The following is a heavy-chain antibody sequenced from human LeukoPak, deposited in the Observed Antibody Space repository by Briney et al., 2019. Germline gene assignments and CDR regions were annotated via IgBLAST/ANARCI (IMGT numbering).Heavy chain of an antibody. Sequence: SETLSLTCTVSGGSISSYYWSWIRQPPGKGLEWIGYIYYSGSTNYNPSLKSRVTISVDTSKNQFSLKLSSVTAADTAVYYCARGYSSSWYDPETFDYWGQGTLVTVSS. J-gene: IGHJ4*02. CDR2: IYYSGST. V-gene: IGHV4-59*01. CDR1: GGSISSYY. D-gene: IGHD6-13*01. CDR3: ARGYSSSWYDPETFDY.